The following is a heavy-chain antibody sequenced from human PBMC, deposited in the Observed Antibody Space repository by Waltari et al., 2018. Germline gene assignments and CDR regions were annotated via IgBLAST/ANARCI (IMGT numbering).Heavy chain of an antibody. CDR2: IMTDGREE. J-gene: IGHJ3*02. CDR3: VRDQWFAFDI. CDR1: GSTLSNYW. Sequence: EVQLVESGGGLVQPGGSLRLYCAASGSTLSNYWMSWVRQAPGKGPEWVANIMTDGREEYYVDSVRGRFTISRDNAKNSLYLQMNSLRPEDTAVYYCVRDQWFAFDIWGQGTMVTVSS. D-gene: IGHD3-22*01. V-gene: IGHV3-7*01.